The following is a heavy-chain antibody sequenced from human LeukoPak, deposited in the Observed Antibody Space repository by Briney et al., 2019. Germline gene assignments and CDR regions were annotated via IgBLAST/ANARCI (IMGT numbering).Heavy chain of an antibody. CDR1: GYTFTSYY. Sequence: ASVKVSCKASGYTFTSYYMHWVRQAPGQGLEWMGIINPSGGSTSYAQKFQGRVTMTSDTSTSTVYMELSSLRSEDTAVYYSARESTDYGDYREYYFDYWGQGTLVTVSS. J-gene: IGHJ4*02. V-gene: IGHV1-46*01. D-gene: IGHD4-17*01. CDR3: ARESTDYGDYREYYFDY. CDR2: INPSGGST.